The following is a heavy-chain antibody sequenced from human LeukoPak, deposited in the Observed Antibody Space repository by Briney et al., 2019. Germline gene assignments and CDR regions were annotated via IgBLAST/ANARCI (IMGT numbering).Heavy chain of an antibody. CDR1: GYTFTSYG. CDR2: ISAYNGNT. V-gene: IGHV1-18*01. D-gene: IGHD6-6*01. Sequence: GASVKVSCKASGYTFTSYGISWVRQAPGQGLEWMGWISAYNGNTNYAQKLQGRVTMTTDTSTSTAYMGLRSLRSDDTAVYYCARVFNSRPLSIAARPTFGDYWGQGTLVTVSS. J-gene: IGHJ4*02. CDR3: ARVFNSRPLSIAARPTFGDY.